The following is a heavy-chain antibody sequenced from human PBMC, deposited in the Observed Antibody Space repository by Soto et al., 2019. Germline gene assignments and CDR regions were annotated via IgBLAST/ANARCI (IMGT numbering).Heavy chain of an antibody. V-gene: IGHV5-51*01. Sequence: GESLKISCKGSGYTFTNYWIGWVRQMPGKGLEWMGIIYPGDSDTKYNPSFQGQVTISADKSITTTYLQWSSLKASDTAIYYCAASIFYYGMDVWGQGTTVTVYS. CDR3: AASIFYYGMDV. CDR1: GYTFTNYW. CDR2: IYPGDSDT. J-gene: IGHJ6*02.